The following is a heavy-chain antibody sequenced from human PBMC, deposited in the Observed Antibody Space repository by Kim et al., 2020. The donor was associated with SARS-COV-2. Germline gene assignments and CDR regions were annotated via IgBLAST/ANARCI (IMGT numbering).Heavy chain of an antibody. CDR2: IYSGATT. CDR1: GFAVSNTY. CDR3: ARLGPVTANYYYGMDV. J-gene: IGHJ6*02. V-gene: IGHV3-53*01. D-gene: IGHD2-21*02. Sequence: GGSLRLSCAASGFAVSNTYMSWVRQAPEKGLEWLSVIYSGATTYYADSVKGRFTISRDNSRNSVSLQMNNLRAEDTAVYYCARLGPVTANYYYGMDVWGQGTTVTVSS.